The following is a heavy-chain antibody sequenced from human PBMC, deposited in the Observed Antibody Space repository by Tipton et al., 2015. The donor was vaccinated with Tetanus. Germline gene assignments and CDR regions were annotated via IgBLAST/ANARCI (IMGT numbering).Heavy chain of an antibody. J-gene: IGHJ4*02. V-gene: IGHV4-59*02. D-gene: IGHD3-10*01. CDR2: ISHSGST. CDR1: GGSVSSYY. CDR3: ASTLGLGSGEGIDY. Sequence: TLSLTCTVSGGSVSSYYWSWIRQPPGKRLEWIGYISHSGSTSYNPSLKSRVTISVDTSKNQLSLKLRSVTAAATAVYYCASTLGLGSGEGIDYWGQGTLVTVSS.